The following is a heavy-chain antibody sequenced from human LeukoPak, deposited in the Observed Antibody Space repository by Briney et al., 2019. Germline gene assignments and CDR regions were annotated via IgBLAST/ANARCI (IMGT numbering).Heavy chain of an antibody. CDR3: ARVLSYYDSSGYFRSYYYMDV. D-gene: IGHD3-22*01. Sequence: SETLSLTCAVYGGSFSGYYWSWIRQPPGKGLEWIGEINHSGSTNYNPSLKSRVTISVDTSKNQFSLKLSSVTAADTAVYYCARVLSYYDSSGYFRSYYYMDVWGKGTTVTVSS. V-gene: IGHV4-34*01. CDR2: INHSGST. CDR1: GGSFSGYY. J-gene: IGHJ6*03.